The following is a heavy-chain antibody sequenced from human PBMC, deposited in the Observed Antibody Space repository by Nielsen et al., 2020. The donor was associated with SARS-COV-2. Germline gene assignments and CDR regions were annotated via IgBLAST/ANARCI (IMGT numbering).Heavy chain of an antibody. CDR2: ISSSSSYI. CDR3: AADLIAVAGTDYYYYYGMDV. Sequence: GGSLRLSCAASGFTFSSYSMNWVRQAPGKGLEWVSSISSSSSYIYYADSVKGRFTISRDNAKNSLYLQMNSLRAEDTAVYYCAADLIAVAGTDYYYYYGMDVWGQGTTVTVSS. D-gene: IGHD6-19*01. V-gene: IGHV3-21*01. CDR1: GFTFSSYS. J-gene: IGHJ6*02.